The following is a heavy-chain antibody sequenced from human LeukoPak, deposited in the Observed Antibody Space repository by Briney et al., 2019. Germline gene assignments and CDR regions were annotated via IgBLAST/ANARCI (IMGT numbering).Heavy chain of an antibody. Sequence: PGGSLRLSCAASGFTFSNYEMNWVRQAPGKGLEWVSYISSSGSTIYYADSVKGRFTISRDNAKNSLYLQMNSLRAEDTAVYYYARNLRTGSPQGVDYWGQGTLVTVSS. D-gene: IGHD1-26*01. CDR1: GFTFSNYE. V-gene: IGHV3-48*03. CDR3: ARNLRTGSPQGVDY. J-gene: IGHJ4*02. CDR2: ISSSGSTI.